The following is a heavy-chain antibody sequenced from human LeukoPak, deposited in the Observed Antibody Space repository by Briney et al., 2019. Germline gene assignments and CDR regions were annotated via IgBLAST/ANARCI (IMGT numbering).Heavy chain of an antibody. D-gene: IGHD5-12*01. CDR1: GFTFRSNY. CDR3: ARDLRYSGYDERDDAFDI. J-gene: IGHJ3*02. V-gene: IGHV3-66*02. CDR2: IYSGGST. Sequence: GGSLRLSCAASGFTFRSNYMSWVRQAPGKGLEWVSVIYSGGSTYYADSVKGRFTISRDNSKNTLYLQMNSLRAEDTAAYYCARDLRYSGYDERDDAFDIWGQGTMVTVSS.